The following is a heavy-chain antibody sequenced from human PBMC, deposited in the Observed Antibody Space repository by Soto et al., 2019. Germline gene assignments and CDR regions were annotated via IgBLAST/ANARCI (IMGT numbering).Heavy chain of an antibody. Sequence: PGGSLRLSCAASGFTFSSYSMNWVRQAPGEGLEWVSSISSSSSYIYCADSVKGRFTISRDNAKNSLYLQMNSLRAEDTAVYYCARDLGLLHCSGGSCYSAYYYYYGMDVWGQGTTVTVSS. CDR1: GFTFSSYS. CDR3: ARDLGLLHCSGGSCYSAYYYYYGMDV. V-gene: IGHV3-21*01. J-gene: IGHJ6*02. D-gene: IGHD2-15*01. CDR2: ISSSSSYI.